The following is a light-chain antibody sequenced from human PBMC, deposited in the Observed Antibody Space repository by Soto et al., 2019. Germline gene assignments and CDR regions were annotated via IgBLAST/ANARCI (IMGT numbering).Light chain of an antibody. V-gene: IGKV3-15*01. J-gene: IGKJ1*01. CDR1: QSVSSN. CDR3: QQYDNWPPAWT. CDR2: GAS. Sequence: EILLTQSPATLSVSPGERATLSCRASQSVSSNLAWYQQKPGQAPRLLIYGASTRATGIPARFSGSGSGTEFTLTISSLQSEDFAVYYCQQYDNWPPAWTFGQGTKVDNK.